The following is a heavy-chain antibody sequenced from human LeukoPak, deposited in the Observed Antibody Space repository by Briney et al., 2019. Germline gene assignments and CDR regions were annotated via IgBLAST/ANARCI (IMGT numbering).Heavy chain of an antibody. V-gene: IGHV4-61*03. CDR3: ARDPGRWQQLGYFDY. J-gene: IGHJ4*02. CDR1: GGSVSNGSYY. CDR2: ISYSGST. Sequence: SETLSLTCTVSGGSVSNGSYYWSWIRQLPGKGLEWIGYISYSGSTNYNPFLKSRVTMSVVTSKNHFSLRLSSVTAADTAVYYCARDPGRWQQLGYFDYWGQGSLVTVSS. D-gene: IGHD5-24*01.